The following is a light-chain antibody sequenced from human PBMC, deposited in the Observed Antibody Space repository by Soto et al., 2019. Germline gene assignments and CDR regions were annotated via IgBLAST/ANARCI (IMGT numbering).Light chain of an antibody. CDR3: QQRSNWPPRFT. CDR1: QSVSSY. CDR2: DAS. Sequence: EIVLTQSPATLSLSPGERATLSCRASQSVSSYLAWYQQKPGQAPRLLIYDASNRATGTPARFSASGSGTDFTLTISSLEPEDFAVYYCQQRSNWPPRFTFGPGTKVDIK. V-gene: IGKV3-11*01. J-gene: IGKJ3*01.